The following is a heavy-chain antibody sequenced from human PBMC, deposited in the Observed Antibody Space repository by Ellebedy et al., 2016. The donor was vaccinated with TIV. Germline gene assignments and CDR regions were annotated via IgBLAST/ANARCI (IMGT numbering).Heavy chain of an antibody. Sequence: MPSETLSLTCTVPGSSISSYYWTWIRQPPGKGLEWIGYIYYSGSTNYNPSLKSRVTISLDTSKSQFSLELTSVTAADTAVYYCARGIYYGPGSYDQGQSNWFDPWGQGTLVTVSS. CDR1: GSSISSYY. CDR2: IYYSGST. V-gene: IGHV4-59*01. J-gene: IGHJ5*02. D-gene: IGHD3-10*01. CDR3: ARGIYYGPGSYDQGQSNWFDP.